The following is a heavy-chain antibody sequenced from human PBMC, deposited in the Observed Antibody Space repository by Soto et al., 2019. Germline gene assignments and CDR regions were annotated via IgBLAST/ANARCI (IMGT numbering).Heavy chain of an antibody. CDR2: ISYDGSNK. V-gene: IGHV3-30-3*01. D-gene: IGHD3-22*01. J-gene: IGHJ6*02. CDR3: ARVRYYYDRRYYYYYGMDV. Sequence: GGSLRLSCAASGFTFSSYAMHWVRQAPGKGLEWVAVISYDGSNKYYADSVKGRFTISRDNSKNTLYLQMNSLRAEDTAVYYCARVRYYYDRRYYYYYGMDVWGQGTTVTVS. CDR1: GFTFSSYA.